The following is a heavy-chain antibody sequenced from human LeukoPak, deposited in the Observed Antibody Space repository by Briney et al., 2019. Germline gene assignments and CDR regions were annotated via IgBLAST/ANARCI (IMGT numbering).Heavy chain of an antibody. CDR1: GYTFTGYY. J-gene: IGHJ3*02. V-gene: IGHV1-2*02. D-gene: IGHD1-14*01. Sequence: ASVKVSCKASGYTFTGYYMHWVRQAPGQGLEWMGWINPNSGGTNYAQKFQGRVTMTRDTPISTAYMELSRLRSDDTAVYYCARVWYPTGAFDIWGQGTMVTVSS. CDR2: INPNSGGT. CDR3: ARVWYPTGAFDI.